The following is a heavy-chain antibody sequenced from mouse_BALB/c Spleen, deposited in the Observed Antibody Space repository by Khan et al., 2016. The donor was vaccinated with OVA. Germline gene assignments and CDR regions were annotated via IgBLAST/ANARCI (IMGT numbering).Heavy chain of an antibody. CDR3: ARGGGTSRFAY. J-gene: IGHJ3*01. D-gene: IGHD1-3*01. V-gene: IGHV1S137*01. CDR1: GYTFTDFA. Sequence: QVQLQQSGAELVRPGVSVKLSCKGSGYTFTDFAMHWVKQSHAKSLEWIGVISTYYGDATYNQTFKGKATMTVDKSSSTAYMELARLTSDDSAIYFCARGGGTSRFAYWGQGTLVTVSA. CDR2: ISTYYGDA.